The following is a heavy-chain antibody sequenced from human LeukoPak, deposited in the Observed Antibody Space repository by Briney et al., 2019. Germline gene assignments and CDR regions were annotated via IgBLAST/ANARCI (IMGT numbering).Heavy chain of an antibody. V-gene: IGHV4-34*01. CDR1: GGSFSGYY. D-gene: IGHD2-15*01. CDR2: INHSGST. J-gene: IGHJ5*02. Sequence: SETLSLTCAVYGGSFSGYYWSWIRQPPGKGLEWIGEINHSGSTNYNPSLKSRVTISVDTSKNQFSLKLSSVTAADTAVYYCARTYTGELGYCSGGSCYDSADSWTTTDNWFDPWGQGTLVTVSS. CDR3: ARTYTGELGYCSGGSCYDSADSWTTTDNWFDP.